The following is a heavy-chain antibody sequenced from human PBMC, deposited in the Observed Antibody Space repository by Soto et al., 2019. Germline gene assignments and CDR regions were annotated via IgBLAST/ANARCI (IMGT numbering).Heavy chain of an antibody. CDR1: GFTFSSYA. CDR2: ISGSGGST. CDR3: AKASGWFGEFDY. J-gene: IGHJ4*02. V-gene: IGHV3-23*01. Sequence: EVQLLESGGGLVQPGGSLRLSCAASGFTFSSYAMSWVRQAPGKGLEWVSAISGSGGSTYYADSVKGRFTISREHSKNKMYLQMNSLRAEDTAVYYCAKASGWFGEFDYWGQGTLVTVSS. D-gene: IGHD3-10*01.